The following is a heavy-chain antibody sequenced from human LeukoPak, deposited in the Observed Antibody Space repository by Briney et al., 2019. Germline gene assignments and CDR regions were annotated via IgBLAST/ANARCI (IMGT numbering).Heavy chain of an antibody. Sequence: ASVKVSCKASGYTFTRNAMHWVRQAPGQRLEWMGWINTGNGNTKYSQKFQDRVTITRDTSANTAYMELSSLRSEDTAVYYCARGYCNSTSCYYFDFWSQGTLVTVSS. CDR1: GYTFTRNA. J-gene: IGHJ4*02. D-gene: IGHD2-2*01. CDR2: INTGNGNT. CDR3: ARGYCNSTSCYYFDF. V-gene: IGHV1-3*04.